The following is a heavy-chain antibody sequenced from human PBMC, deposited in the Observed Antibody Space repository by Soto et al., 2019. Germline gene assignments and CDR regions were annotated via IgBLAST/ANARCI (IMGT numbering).Heavy chain of an antibody. D-gene: IGHD1-26*01. CDR3: ARSGVGATIPYSYGMDV. V-gene: IGHV1-69*01. CDR2: SIPIFGTA. J-gene: IGHJ6*02. CDR1: GGTFSSYA. Sequence: QVQLVQSGAEVKKPGSSVKVSCKASGGTFSSYAISWVRQAPGQGLERMGGSIPIFGTANYAQKFQGRVTITADESTSTASMELSSLRSEDTAVYYCARSGVGATIPYSYGMDVWGQGPTVTVSS.